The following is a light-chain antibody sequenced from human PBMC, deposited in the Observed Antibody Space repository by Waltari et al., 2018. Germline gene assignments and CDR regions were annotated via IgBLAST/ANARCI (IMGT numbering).Light chain of an antibody. V-gene: IGKV4-1*01. J-gene: IGKJ4*01. CDR1: QSVLYSSNNKNY. CDR3: QQYDASPLT. Sequence: DIVMTQSPDSLAVSLGEGATINCKSSQSVLYSSNNKNYLAWYQQKAGQPPKLLIYWASTRASGVPDRFSGSGSGTDFTLTISSLQAEDEAVYYCQQYDASPLTFGGGTKVEIK. CDR2: WAS.